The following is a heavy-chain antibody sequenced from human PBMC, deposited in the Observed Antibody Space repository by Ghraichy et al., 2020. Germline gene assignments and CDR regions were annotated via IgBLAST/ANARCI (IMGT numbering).Heavy chain of an antibody. CDR3: ARERTSDTKRYNTRYFDL. V-gene: IGHV1-69*13. CDR2: IIPIFGTA. D-gene: IGHD1-14*01. Sequence: SVKVSCKASGGTFSSYAISWVRQAPGQGLEWMGGIIPIFGTANYAQKFQGRVTITADESTSTAYMELSSLRSEDTAVYYCARERTSDTKRYNTRYFDLWGRGTLVTVSS. J-gene: IGHJ2*01. CDR1: GGTFSSYA.